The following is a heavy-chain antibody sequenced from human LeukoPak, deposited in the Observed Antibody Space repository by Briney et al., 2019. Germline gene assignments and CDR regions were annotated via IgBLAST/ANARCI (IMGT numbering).Heavy chain of an antibody. Sequence: PGGSQRLSCAASGFTFSSYWMHWVRQAPGKGLVWVSRINPDGSTTSYADSVKGRFTISRDSAKNTLYLQMNSLRAEDTAVYYCARVSVGRYYFDNWGQGTPVTVS. CDR3: ARVSVGRYYFDN. V-gene: IGHV3-74*01. D-gene: IGHD3-3*02. CDR2: INPDGSTT. J-gene: IGHJ4*02. CDR1: GFTFSSYW.